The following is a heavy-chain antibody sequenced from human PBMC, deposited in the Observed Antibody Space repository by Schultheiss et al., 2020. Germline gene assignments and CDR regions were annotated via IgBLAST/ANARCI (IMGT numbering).Heavy chain of an antibody. Sequence: GGSLRLSCAASGFTFSSYGMHWVRQAPGKGPEWVAVISYDGSNKYYADSVKGRFTISRDNSKNTLYLQMNSLRAEDTAVYYCAKDQYGDYDWGKGTLVTVSS. CDR1: GFTFSSYG. CDR3: AKDQYGDYD. J-gene: IGHJ4*02. CDR2: ISYDGSNK. V-gene: IGHV3-30*18. D-gene: IGHD4-17*01.